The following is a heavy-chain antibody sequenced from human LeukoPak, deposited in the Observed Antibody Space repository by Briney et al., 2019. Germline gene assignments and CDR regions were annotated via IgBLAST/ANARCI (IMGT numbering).Heavy chain of an antibody. CDR3: ARWGDYYGSGSYYNGSQNWFDP. J-gene: IGHJ5*02. V-gene: IGHV3-11*01. D-gene: IGHD3-10*01. CDR2: ISSSGSTI. Sequence: PGGSLRLSCAASGFTFSDYYTSWIRQAPGKGLEWVSYISSSGSTIYYADSVKGRFTISRDNAKNSLYLQMNSLRAEDTAVYYCARWGDYYGSGSYYNGSQNWFDPWGQGTLATVSS. CDR1: GFTFSDYY.